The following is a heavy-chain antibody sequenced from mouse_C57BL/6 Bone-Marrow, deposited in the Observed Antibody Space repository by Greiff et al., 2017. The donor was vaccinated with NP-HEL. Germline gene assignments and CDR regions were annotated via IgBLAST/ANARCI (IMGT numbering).Heavy chain of an antibody. CDR2: IDPANGNT. V-gene: IGHV14-3*01. CDR3: ETTVGATGYFDY. Sequence: VQLQQSVAELVRPGASVKLSCTASGFNIQNTYMPWVKPRPEQGLEWIGRIDPANGNTKYAPKFQGKATITADPSSHSAYLQLSSLTSEDTAIYYCETTVGATGYFDYWGQGTTLTVSS. CDR1: GFNIQNTY. D-gene: IGHD1-1*01. J-gene: IGHJ2*01.